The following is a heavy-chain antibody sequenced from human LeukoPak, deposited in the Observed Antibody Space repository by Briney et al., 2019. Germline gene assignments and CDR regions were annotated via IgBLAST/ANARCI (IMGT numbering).Heavy chain of an antibody. CDR3: AKNYYYDNTGYWGAFDI. CDR2: ISTYNGKR. J-gene: IGHJ3*02. Sequence: GASVKVSCKASGYTXTSYGIGWVRQAPGQGLESMGWISTYNGKRNYAQKFQDRVTMTTDTSTSTAYMELRSLRSDDTAIYHCAKNYYYDNTGYWGAFDIWGQGTMVTVSS. V-gene: IGHV1-18*01. D-gene: IGHD3-22*01. CDR1: GYTXTSYG.